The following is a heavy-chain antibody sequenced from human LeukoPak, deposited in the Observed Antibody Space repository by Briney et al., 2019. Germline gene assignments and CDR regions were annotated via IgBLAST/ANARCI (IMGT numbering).Heavy chain of an antibody. Sequence: GGSLRLSCAASGFTFDDYGMSWVRQAPGKGLEWVSGINWNGASTGYADSVKGRFTISRDNAKNSLYLQMNSLRAEDTAVYYCARDASGGSGWPYYYYYYYMDVWGKGTTVTVSS. CDR2: INWNGAST. CDR3: ARDASGGSGWPYYYYYYYMDV. V-gene: IGHV3-20*04. J-gene: IGHJ6*03. CDR1: GFTFDDYG. D-gene: IGHD6-19*01.